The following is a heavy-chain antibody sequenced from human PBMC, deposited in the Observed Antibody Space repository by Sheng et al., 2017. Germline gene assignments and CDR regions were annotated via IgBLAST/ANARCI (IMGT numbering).Heavy chain of an antibody. D-gene: IGHD6-13*01. CDR3: ARAEGLYSRDFSDAFDI. CDR1: GGTFSSYA. Sequence: QVQLVQSGAEVKKPGSSVKVSCKASGGTFSSYAISWVRQAPGQGLEWMGGIIPIFGTANYAQKFQGRVTITTDESTSTAYMELSSLRSEDTAVYYCARAEGLYSRDFSDAFDIWGQGTMVTVSS. CDR2: IIPIFGTA. J-gene: IGHJ3*02. V-gene: IGHV1-69*05.